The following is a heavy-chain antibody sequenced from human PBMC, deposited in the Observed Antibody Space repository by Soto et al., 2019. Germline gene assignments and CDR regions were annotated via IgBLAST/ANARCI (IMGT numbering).Heavy chain of an antibody. CDR2: IWYDGSDK. J-gene: IGHJ6*02. V-gene: IGHV3-33*01. CDR3: ARVSNPINYYGMDV. CDR1: GFTFSSYG. Sequence: GGSLRLSCAASGFTFSSYGMHWVRQAPGKGLEWVAVIWYDGSDKYYADSVKGRFTISRDNSKNTLYLQMNSLRAEDTAVYYCARVSNPINYYGMDVWGQGTTVTVSS.